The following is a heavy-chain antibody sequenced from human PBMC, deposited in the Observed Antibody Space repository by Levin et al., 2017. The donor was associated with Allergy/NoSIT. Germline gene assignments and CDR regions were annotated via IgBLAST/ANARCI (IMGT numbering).Heavy chain of an antibody. J-gene: IGHJ4*02. CDR1: GFPFRNYG. V-gene: IGHV3-33*01. Sequence: WGSLRLSCSSSGFPFRNYGMHWVRQAPGKGLEWVAVIWYDGSNENYADSVKGRFAISRDNSKNTVHLQMNSLRAEDTAVYYCARDMRGPCDYWGQGSLVTVSS. CDR3: ARDMRGPCDY. CDR2: IWYDGSNE. D-gene: IGHD3-16*01.